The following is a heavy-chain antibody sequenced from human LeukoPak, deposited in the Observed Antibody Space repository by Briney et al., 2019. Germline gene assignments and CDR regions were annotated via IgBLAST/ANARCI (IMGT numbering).Heavy chain of an antibody. CDR3: ARVGAAGPIDY. CDR1: GFTFSSHS. D-gene: IGHD6-13*01. Sequence: GGSLRLSCAASGFTFSSHSMNWVRQARGKGLEWVSYISSSSSNIYYADTVKGRFTISRDNAKNSLYLQMNSLRAEDTAVYYCARVGAAGPIDYWGQGTLVTVSS. V-gene: IGHV3-48*01. J-gene: IGHJ4*02. CDR2: ISSSSSNI.